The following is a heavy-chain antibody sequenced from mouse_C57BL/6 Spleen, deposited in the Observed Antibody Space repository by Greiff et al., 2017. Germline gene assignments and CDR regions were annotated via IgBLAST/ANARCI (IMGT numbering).Heavy chain of an antibody. CDR1: GFTFSDYG. Sequence: EVNVVESGGGLVKPGGSLKLSCAASGFTFSDYGMHWVRQAPEKGLEWVAYISSGSSTIYYADTVKGRFTISRDNAKNTLFLQMTSLRSEDTAMYYCARRALITTVVAYYFDYWGQGTTLTVSS. D-gene: IGHD1-1*01. V-gene: IGHV5-17*01. J-gene: IGHJ2*01. CDR3: ARRALITTVVAYYFDY. CDR2: ISSGSSTI.